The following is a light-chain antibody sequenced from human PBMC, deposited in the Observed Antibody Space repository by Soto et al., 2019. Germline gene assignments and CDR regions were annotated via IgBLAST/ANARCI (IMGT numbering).Light chain of an antibody. Sequence: DIQVTQSPSAMSASVVDRVTITFRASQDISHYLAWFQQKPGKVPKRLIYAASTLQSGVPSRFTGSGSGTEFTLTISGLQPEDFATYYCQHSYTVPIAFGQGTRLEIK. CDR2: AAS. CDR1: QDISHY. CDR3: QHSYTVPIA. J-gene: IGKJ5*01. V-gene: IGKV1-17*03.